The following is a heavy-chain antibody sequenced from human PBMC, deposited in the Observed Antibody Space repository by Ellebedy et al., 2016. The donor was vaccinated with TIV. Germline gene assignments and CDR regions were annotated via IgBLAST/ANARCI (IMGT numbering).Heavy chain of an antibody. Sequence: AGSLRLSXAASGITFSHAWMTWVRQTPGRGLEWVGRIKSKSEGGTTEYAAPVKGRFTISRDDLKTTVYLQMSSLRAEDTAVYYCARWNLPFDYWGQGVLVTVSS. D-gene: IGHD5-24*01. CDR1: GITFSHAW. CDR2: IKSKSEGGTT. J-gene: IGHJ4*02. V-gene: IGHV3-15*01. CDR3: ARWNLPFDY.